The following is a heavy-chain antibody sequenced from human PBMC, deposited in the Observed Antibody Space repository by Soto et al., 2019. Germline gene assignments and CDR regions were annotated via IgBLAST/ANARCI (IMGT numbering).Heavy chain of an antibody. Sequence: QVQLVQSGAEVKQPGASVKISCKASGYTFLHYAIHWVRQAPGQRPEWMGLINPASGNTQYSQKFQGRFTITRDTSASTAYLELSSLRSEHTAVYFCSRTGYSTGLYFDFDYWAQGSLVTVSS. CDR3: SRTGYSTGLYFDFDY. J-gene: IGHJ4*02. D-gene: IGHD6-19*01. CDR1: GYTFLHYA. V-gene: IGHV1-3*01. CDR2: INPASGNT.